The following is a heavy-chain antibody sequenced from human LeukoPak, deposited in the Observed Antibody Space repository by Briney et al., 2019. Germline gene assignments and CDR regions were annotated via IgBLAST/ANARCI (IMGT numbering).Heavy chain of an antibody. V-gene: IGHV4-39*07. D-gene: IGHD6-19*01. J-gene: IGHJ4*02. Sequence: SETLSLTCTVSGGSISSSSYYWGWIRQPPGKGLEWIGEINHSGSTNYNPSLKSRVTISVDTSKNQFSLKLSSVTAADTAVYYCARGVSGEQWLVHDYWGQGTLVTVSS. CDR1: GGSISSSSYY. CDR2: INHSGST. CDR3: ARGVSGEQWLVHDY.